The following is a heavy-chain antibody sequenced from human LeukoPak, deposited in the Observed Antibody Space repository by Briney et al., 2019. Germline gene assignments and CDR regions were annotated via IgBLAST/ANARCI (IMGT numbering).Heavy chain of an antibody. Sequence: GGSLRLSCAASGFTFSSYSMNWVRQAPGKGLEWVSAISGSGGSTYFADSVKGRFTISRDNSKETAYLQMRSLRAEDTAVYYCAKATHGYSYGPLDFWGQGTLVTVSS. J-gene: IGHJ4*02. CDR3: AKATHGYSYGPLDF. CDR2: ISGSGGST. D-gene: IGHD5-18*01. CDR1: GFTFSSYS. V-gene: IGHV3-23*01.